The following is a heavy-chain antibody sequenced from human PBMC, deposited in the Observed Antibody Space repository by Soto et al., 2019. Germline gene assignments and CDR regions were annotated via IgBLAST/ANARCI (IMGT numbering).Heavy chain of an antibody. D-gene: IGHD2-15*01. V-gene: IGHV3-64D*06. J-gene: IGHJ4*02. CDR1: FFIFSEST. Sequence: GGSLRLSCSASFFIFSESTIYWVRQFPGKGLEAISAVSTSGRSTYYADSVKDRFTISRDNSKNTLFLQMGSLRPEDTAIYYCVKQAHGLDGVAFDYWGQGTQVTVSS. CDR2: VSTSGRST. CDR3: VKQAHGLDGVAFDY.